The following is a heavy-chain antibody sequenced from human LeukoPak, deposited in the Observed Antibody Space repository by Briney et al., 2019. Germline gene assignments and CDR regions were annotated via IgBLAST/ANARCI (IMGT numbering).Heavy chain of an antibody. D-gene: IGHD4-23*01. CDR1: GYTFTSYG. CDR3: ARDGMTTVVNAGYYFDY. Sequence: GASVKVSCKASGYTFTSYGISWVRQAPGQGLKWMGWISAYNGNTNYAQKLQGRVTMTTDTSTSTAYMELRSLRSDDTAVYYCARDGMTTVVNAGYYFDYWGQGTLVTVSS. J-gene: IGHJ4*02. CDR2: ISAYNGNT. V-gene: IGHV1-18*01.